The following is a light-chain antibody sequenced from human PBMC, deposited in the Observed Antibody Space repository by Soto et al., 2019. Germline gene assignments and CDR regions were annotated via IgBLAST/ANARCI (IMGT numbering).Light chain of an antibody. CDR3: QSYDISLSVSVI. CDR1: RSNIGAGYD. V-gene: IGLV1-40*01. Sequence: QSVLTQPPSVSGAPGQRVTISCTGSRSNIGAGYDVQWYQQLPGAAPKLLIFGNSNRPSGVPDRFSGSRSGTSASLAITGLQAEDEADYFCQSYDISLSVSVIFGGGTQLTVL. CDR2: GNS. J-gene: IGLJ2*01.